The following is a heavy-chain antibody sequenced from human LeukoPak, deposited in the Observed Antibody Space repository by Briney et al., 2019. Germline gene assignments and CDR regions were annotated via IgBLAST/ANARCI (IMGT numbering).Heavy chain of an antibody. CDR2: IYPGDSHT. V-gene: IGHV5-51*01. D-gene: IGHD4-11*01. CDR3: ARQIPVKTVARFDY. CDR1: GYDFAGYW. J-gene: IGHJ4*02. Sequence: GESLKISCQVSGYDFAGYWIAWVRRMPGKGLEWMGIIYPGDSHTTYSPSLQGRVTISADKSISTAYLQWSSLKASDTAMYYCARQIPVKTVARFDYWGQGTLVTVSS.